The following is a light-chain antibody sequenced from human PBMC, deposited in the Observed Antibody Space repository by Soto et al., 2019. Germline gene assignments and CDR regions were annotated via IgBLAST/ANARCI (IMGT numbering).Light chain of an antibody. CDR3: QQRSNWPPFT. Sequence: EIVLTQSPATLSLSPGERATLSCRASQSVSSYLAWYQQKPGQAPRLLIYDASNRATGIPARFSGSGSGTDFTXTISSLEPEDFAVYYCQQRSNWPPFTFGPGTKVDIK. CDR2: DAS. CDR1: QSVSSY. V-gene: IGKV3-11*01. J-gene: IGKJ3*01.